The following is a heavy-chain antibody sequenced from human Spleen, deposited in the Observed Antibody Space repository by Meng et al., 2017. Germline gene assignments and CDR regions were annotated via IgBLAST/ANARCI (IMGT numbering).Heavy chain of an antibody. D-gene: IGHD3-22*01. CDR2: INGGAQST. V-gene: IGHV3-23*01. CDR3: AKGGSGGYYYFQH. CDR1: GFTFTTYD. Sequence: GESLKISCAASGFTFTTYDMAWVRQAPGKGLECVAAINGGAQSTYYADSVKGRFTITRDNSKNTLYLQMNSLRAEDTAVYYCAKGGSGGYYYFQHWGQGTLVTVSS. J-gene: IGHJ1*01.